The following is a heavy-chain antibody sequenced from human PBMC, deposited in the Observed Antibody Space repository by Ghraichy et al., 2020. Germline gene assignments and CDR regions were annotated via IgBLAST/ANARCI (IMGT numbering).Heavy chain of an antibody. V-gene: IGHV3-21*01. Sequence: GGSLRLSCAASGFTFSSYSMNWVRQAPGKGLEWVLSISSSSSYIYYADSVKGRFTISRDNAKNSLYLQMNSLRAEDTAVYYCARDRPTSSSSVDNYYYGMDVWGQGTTVTVSS. CDR2: ISSSSSYI. CDR3: ARDRPTSSSSVDNYYYGMDV. CDR1: GFTFSSYS. D-gene: IGHD6-6*01. J-gene: IGHJ6*02.